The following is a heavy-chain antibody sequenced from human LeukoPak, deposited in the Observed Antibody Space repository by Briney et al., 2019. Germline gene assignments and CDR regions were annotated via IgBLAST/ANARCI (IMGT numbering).Heavy chain of an antibody. D-gene: IGHD3-10*01. Sequence: ASVKVSCKASGYTFTGYYMHWVRQAPGQGLEWMGIINPSGGSTSYAQKFQGRVTMTRDTSTSTVYMELSSLRSEDTAVYYCARGALWFGESVRHNWFDPWGQGTLVTVSS. J-gene: IGHJ5*02. V-gene: IGHV1-46*01. CDR1: GYTFTGYY. CDR3: ARGALWFGESVRHNWFDP. CDR2: INPSGGST.